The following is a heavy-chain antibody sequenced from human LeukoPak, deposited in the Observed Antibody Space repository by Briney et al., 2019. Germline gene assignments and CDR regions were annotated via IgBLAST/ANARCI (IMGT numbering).Heavy chain of an antibody. CDR3: ARDHRGVRDYFDY. CDR1: GFTFSNYA. V-gene: IGHV3-30-3*01. D-gene: IGHD3-10*01. J-gene: IGHJ4*02. Sequence: GRSLRLSCAASGFTFSNYAMHWVRQAPGKGLEWVAVISYDGSNKYYADSVKGRFTISRDNSKNTLYLQMNSLRAEDTAAYYCARDHRGVRDYFDYWGQGTLVTVSS. CDR2: ISYDGSNK.